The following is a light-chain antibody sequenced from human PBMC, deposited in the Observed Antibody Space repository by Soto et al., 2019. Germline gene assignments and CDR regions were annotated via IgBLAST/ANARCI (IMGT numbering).Light chain of an antibody. J-gene: IGKJ1*01. CDR2: GAS. Sequence: DIEMTQSPSSLSASVGDRVTITCRASQSISTYLNWYRKKPGKAPKSLIYGASTLQSGVPSRFSGSGSGTDFTLTISSLQPEDFATYFCHQKYRLPRTFGQGTKVEMK. CDR3: HQKYRLPRT. V-gene: IGKV1-39*01. CDR1: QSISTY.